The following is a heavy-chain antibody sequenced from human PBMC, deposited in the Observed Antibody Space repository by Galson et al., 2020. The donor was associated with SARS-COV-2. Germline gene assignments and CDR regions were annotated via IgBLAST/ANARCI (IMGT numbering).Heavy chain of an antibody. CDR2: ISRSGRST. D-gene: IGHD1-26*01. Sequence: GGSLRLSCASSGFNFNNYAMSWVRPAPGKGPDWLSTISRSGRSTFYADSVKGRFTISRDNPKNTLYLQMNSLRAEDTAVYDCAKDRHYSGSYFAEGFGYWGQGTLVSVSS. CDR3: AKDRHYSGSYFAEGFGY. CDR1: GFNFNNYA. V-gene: IGHV3-23*01. J-gene: IGHJ4*02.